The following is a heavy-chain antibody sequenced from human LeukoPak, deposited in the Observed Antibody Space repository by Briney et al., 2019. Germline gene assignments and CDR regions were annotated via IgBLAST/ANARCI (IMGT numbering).Heavy chain of an antibody. CDR3: ARAKDCSGGSCYSDRFDC. D-gene: IGHD2-15*01. CDR2: IYYSGST. V-gene: IGHV4-39*07. J-gene: IGHJ4*02. CDR1: GGSISSSSYY. Sequence: SETLSLTCTVSGGSISSSSYYWGWIRQPPGKGLEWIGSIYYSGSTYYNPSLKSRVTISVDTSKNQFSLKLSSVTAADTAVYYCARAKDCSGGSCYSDRFDCWGQGTLVTVSS.